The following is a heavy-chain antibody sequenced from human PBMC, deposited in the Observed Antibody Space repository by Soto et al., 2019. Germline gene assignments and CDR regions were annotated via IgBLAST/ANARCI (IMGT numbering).Heavy chain of an antibody. CDR2: IYYTGGT. V-gene: IGHV4-59*01. CDR1: GVTIRGYY. Sequence: SETLSLTCNVSGVTIRGYYWNWIRQPPGKTLEWIGSIYYTGGTNYNPSLKSRVTISVDTSKNQFSLKLSSVTAADTAVYYCARGEGYSRYYYYGMDVWGQGTTVTVSS. J-gene: IGHJ6*02. D-gene: IGHD5-18*01. CDR3: ARGEGYSRYYYYGMDV.